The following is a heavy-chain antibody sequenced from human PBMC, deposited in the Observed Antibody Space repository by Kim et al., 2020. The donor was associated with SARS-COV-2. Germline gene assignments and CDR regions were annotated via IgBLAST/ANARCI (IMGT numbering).Heavy chain of an antibody. J-gene: IGHJ5*02. Sequence: SQTLSLTCAISGDSVSSNSAAWNWIRQSPSRGLEWLGRTYYRSKWYNDYAVSVKSRITINPDTSKNQFSLQLNSVTPEDTAVYYCARLPPVSGYDYGNWFDPWGQGTLVTVSS. D-gene: IGHD5-12*01. V-gene: IGHV6-1*01. CDR1: GDSVSSNSAA. CDR2: TYYRSKWYN. CDR3: ARLPPVSGYDYGNWFDP.